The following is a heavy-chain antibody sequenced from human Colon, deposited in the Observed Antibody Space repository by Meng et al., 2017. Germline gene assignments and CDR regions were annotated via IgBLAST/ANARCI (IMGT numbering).Heavy chain of an antibody. CDR2: IFYTGTA. V-gene: IGHV4-31*03. CDR3: ARADCTAGICYQFDN. D-gene: IGHD2-8*02. Sequence: QVQLQESGPGLVKPSQTLSLTCNVSGLSIGTTGDYWTWIRQRPGKGLEWIGKIFYTGTAHYNPSLKTRAAMSVDRSKNQFSLKLSSVTAADTAVYYCARADCTAGICYQFDNWGQGTLVTVSS. J-gene: IGHJ4*02. CDR1: GLSIGTTGDY.